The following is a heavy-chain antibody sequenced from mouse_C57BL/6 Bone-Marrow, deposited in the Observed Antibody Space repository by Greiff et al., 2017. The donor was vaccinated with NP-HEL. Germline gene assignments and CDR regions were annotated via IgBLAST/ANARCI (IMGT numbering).Heavy chain of an antibody. V-gene: IGHV1-80*01. Sequence: QVQLQQSGAELVKPGASVKISCKASGYAFSSYWMNWVKQRPGKGLEWIGQIYPGDGDTNYNGKFKGKATLTADKSSSTAYMQLSSLTSEDSAVYFCARNDGSPYYFDYWGQGTTLTVSS. CDR3: ARNDGSPYYFDY. CDR1: GYAFSSYW. CDR2: IYPGDGDT. J-gene: IGHJ2*01. D-gene: IGHD1-1*01.